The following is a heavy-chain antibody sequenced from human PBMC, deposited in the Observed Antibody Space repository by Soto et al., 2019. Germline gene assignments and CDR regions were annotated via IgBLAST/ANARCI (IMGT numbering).Heavy chain of an antibody. J-gene: IGHJ4*02. CDR2: IWYDGSNK. D-gene: IGHD2-2*02. CDR3: AREYCSSTSCYRRGGYFDY. Sequence: QVQLVESGGGVVQPGRSLRLSCAASGFTFSSYGMHWVRQAPGKRLEWVAVIWYDGSNKYYADSVKGRFTISRDNSKNTLYLQMNSLRAEDTAVYYCAREYCSSTSCYRRGGYFDYWGQGTLVTVSS. CDR1: GFTFSSYG. V-gene: IGHV3-33*01.